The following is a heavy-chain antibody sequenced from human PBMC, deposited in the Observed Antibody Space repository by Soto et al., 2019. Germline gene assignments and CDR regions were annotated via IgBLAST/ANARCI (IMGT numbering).Heavy chain of an antibody. CDR1: GFTFSDHY. CDR3: ARVSSGWSLDY. CDR2: IRNKRNSYTT. V-gene: IGHV3-72*01. Sequence: GGFLRLSCAASGFTFSDHYMDWVRQAPGKGLEWVGRIRNKRNSYTTEYAASVKGRFTISRDDSKNSLYLQMNSLKTEDTAVYYCARVSSGWSLDYWGQGTLVTVSS. D-gene: IGHD6-19*01. J-gene: IGHJ4*02.